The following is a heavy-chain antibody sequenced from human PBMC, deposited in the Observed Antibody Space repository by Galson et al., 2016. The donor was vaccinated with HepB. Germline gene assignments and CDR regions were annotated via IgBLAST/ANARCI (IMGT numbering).Heavy chain of an antibody. Sequence: SLRLSCAASGFNFGNYAMNWVRQAPGKGPEWVSSIKGGGASPKYADSVTGRFTISRDNTLSTLHLQMNSLRAEDTAVYYCVKDFYGSGSYFSVGHDHWGQGTLVTVSS. CDR1: GFNFGNYA. V-gene: IGHV3-23*01. J-gene: IGHJ4*02. D-gene: IGHD3-10*01. CDR3: VKDFYGSGSYFSVGHDH. CDR2: IKGGGASP.